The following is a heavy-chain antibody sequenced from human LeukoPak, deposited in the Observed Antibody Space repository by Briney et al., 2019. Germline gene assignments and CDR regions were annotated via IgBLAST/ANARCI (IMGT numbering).Heavy chain of an antibody. CDR2: IIPIFGTA. Sequence: SVKVSCKASGGTFSSYAISWVRQAPGQGLEWMGGIIPIFGTANYAQKFPGRVTITTDESTSTAYMELSSLRSEDTAVYYCARASYYYDSSGYYFNWFDPWGQGTLVTVSS. D-gene: IGHD3-22*01. CDR3: ARASYYYDSSGYYFNWFDP. CDR1: GGTFSSYA. V-gene: IGHV1-69*05. J-gene: IGHJ5*02.